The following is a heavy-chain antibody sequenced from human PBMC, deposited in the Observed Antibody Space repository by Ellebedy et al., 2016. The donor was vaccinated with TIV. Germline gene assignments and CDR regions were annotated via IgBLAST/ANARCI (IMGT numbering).Heavy chain of an antibody. CDR3: ARWYSSGWVSDFDYYYGMDV. J-gene: IGHJ6*02. V-gene: IGHV3-7*04. D-gene: IGHD6-19*01. CDR1: GFTFSSYW. CDR2: IKQDGSEK. Sequence: GESLKISCAASGFTFSSYWMSWVRQAPGKGLEWVANIKQDGSEKYYVDSVKGRFTISRDNAKNSLYLQMNSLRAEDTAVYYCARWYSSGWVSDFDYYYGMDVWGQGTTVTVSS.